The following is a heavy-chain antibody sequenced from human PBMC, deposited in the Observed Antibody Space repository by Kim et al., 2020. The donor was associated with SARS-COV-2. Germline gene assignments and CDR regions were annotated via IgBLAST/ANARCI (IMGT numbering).Heavy chain of an antibody. J-gene: IGHJ5*02. CDR2: INPIFGTA. CDR1: GGTFSSYA. CDR3: ARDDFWSGYYSDWFVP. V-gene: IGHV1-69*13. Sequence: SVKVSCKASGGTFSSYAISWVRQAPGQGLEWMGGINPIFGTANYAQKFQGRVTITADESTSTAYMELSSLRSEDTAVYYCARDDFWSGYYSDWFVPWGQGALVTVSS. D-gene: IGHD3-3*01.